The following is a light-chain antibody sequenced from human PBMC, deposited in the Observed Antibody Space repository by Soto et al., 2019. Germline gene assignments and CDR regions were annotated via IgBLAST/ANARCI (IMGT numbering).Light chain of an antibody. J-gene: IGKJ3*01. V-gene: IGKV1-33*01. Sequence: DIQMTQSPSSLSASVGDRVTITCQASQDISNYLNWYQQKPGKDPKLLIYDASNLETGVPSRFSGSGSGTDFTFNISSLQPEDIATYYCQQYDNLPPFTFGTGTKVDIK. CDR3: QQYDNLPPFT. CDR2: DAS. CDR1: QDISNY.